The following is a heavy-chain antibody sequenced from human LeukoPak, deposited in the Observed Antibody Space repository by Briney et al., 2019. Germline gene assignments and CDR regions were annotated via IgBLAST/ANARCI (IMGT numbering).Heavy chain of an antibody. D-gene: IGHD2-21*02. J-gene: IGHJ4*02. Sequence: PGGSLRLSCATSESTFSSYGMHWVRQAPGKGLEWVAFIQYDGSGKYYADSVKGRFTVSRDDSKNTLYLQMNSLRAEDTAVYYCAKVHEAYCGGACSSELDYWGQGTLVTVSS. CDR1: ESTFSSYG. CDR3: AKVHEAYCGGACSSELDY. V-gene: IGHV3-30*02. CDR2: IQYDGSGK.